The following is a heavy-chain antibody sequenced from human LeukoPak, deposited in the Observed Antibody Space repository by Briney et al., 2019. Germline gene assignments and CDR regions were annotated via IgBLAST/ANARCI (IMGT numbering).Heavy chain of an antibody. Sequence: ASVKVSCKASGYTFTSYYIHWVRQAPGQGLEWMGMINPGGATTTYAQNFQGRVTMTRDTSTRTAYMELSSLRSEDTAVYYCAKEGNSGWVPKYWGQGTLVTVSS. D-gene: IGHD6-19*01. J-gene: IGHJ4*02. V-gene: IGHV1-46*01. CDR3: AKEGNSGWVPKY. CDR2: INPGGATT. CDR1: GYTFTSYY.